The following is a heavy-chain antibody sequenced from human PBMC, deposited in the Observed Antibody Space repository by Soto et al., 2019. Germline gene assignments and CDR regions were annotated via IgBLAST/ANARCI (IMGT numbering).Heavy chain of an antibody. CDR1: GFTFSGYA. D-gene: IGHD3-10*01. CDR3: ARKVSGSTGRPDLWYFDL. V-gene: IGHV3-23*01. J-gene: IGHJ2*01. Sequence: VQLLDSGGGLVQPGGSLRLSCAASGFTFSGYALTWVRQAPGKGLEWVSAISGGGDATFYADSVKGRFTISRDNSKNTLYLQMNTPRAEDTAVYYCARKVSGSTGRPDLWYFDLWGRGTLVTVSS. CDR2: ISGGGDAT.